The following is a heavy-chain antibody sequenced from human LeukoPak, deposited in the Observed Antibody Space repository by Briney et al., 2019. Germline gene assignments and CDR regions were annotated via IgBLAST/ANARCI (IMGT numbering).Heavy chain of an antibody. J-gene: IGHJ4*02. D-gene: IGHD6-13*01. Sequence: KPSETLSLTCTVSGGSISSYYWSWIRQPAGKGLEWIGRIYSTGSTNYNPSLKSPVTMSVDTSKNQFSLRLRSVTAADTAVYYCARQIASAGTAGFDFWGQGALVTVSS. CDR1: GGSISSYY. CDR2: IYSTGST. V-gene: IGHV4-4*07. CDR3: ARQIASAGTAGFDF.